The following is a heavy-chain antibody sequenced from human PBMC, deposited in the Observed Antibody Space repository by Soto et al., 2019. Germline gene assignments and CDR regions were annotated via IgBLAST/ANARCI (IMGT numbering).Heavy chain of an antibody. CDR2: INGDSGKP. CDR3: GRGAGTSKIYAMGMDV. CDR1: AFNLRSYS. J-gene: IGHJ6*02. V-gene: IGHV1-3*01. Sequence: QAQLVQSGPEVQKPGASMKVSCKASAFNLRSYSIHWVRQAPGQRLEWMGQINGDSGKPRYSHRFEGRVTFERDTDASTATLELHSLRPEDTAVYYCGRGAGTSKIYAMGMDVWGQGTAVSVSS. D-gene: IGHD2-2*01.